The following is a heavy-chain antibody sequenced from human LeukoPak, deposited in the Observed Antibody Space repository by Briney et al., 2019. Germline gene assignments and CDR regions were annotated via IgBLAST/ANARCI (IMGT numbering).Heavy chain of an antibody. J-gene: IGHJ5*02. CDR1: GFTFSIYE. CDR2: ISGSGSTI. V-gene: IGHV3-48*03. CDR3: ARGRWFDP. Sequence: GGSLRLSCAASGFTFSIYEMNWVRQASGKGLEWVSFISGSGSTIHFADSVKGRFTISRDNAKNSLYLQINSLRGEDTAVYYCARGRWFDPWGQGTLVTVSS.